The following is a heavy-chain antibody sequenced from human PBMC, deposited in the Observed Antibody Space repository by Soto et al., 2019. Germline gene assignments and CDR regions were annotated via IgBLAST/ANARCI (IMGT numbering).Heavy chain of an antibody. CDR3: ARGGVGGGYDFLFRPYYYYGMDV. J-gene: IGHJ6*02. D-gene: IGHD5-12*01. V-gene: IGHV4-30-4*01. Sequence: PSETLSLTCTVSGGSISSGDYYWSWIRQPPGKGLEWIGYIYYSGSTYYNPSLKSRVTISVDTSKNQFSLKLSSVTAADTAVYYCARGGVGGGYDFLFRPYYYYGMDVWGQGTTVTVSS. CDR2: IYYSGST. CDR1: GGSISSGDYY.